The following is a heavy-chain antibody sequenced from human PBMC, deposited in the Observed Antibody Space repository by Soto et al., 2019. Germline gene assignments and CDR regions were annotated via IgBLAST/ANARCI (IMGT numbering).Heavy chain of an antibody. D-gene: IGHD3-10*01. J-gene: IGHJ5*02. V-gene: IGHV3-30*18. Sequence: PGGSLRLSCAASGFTFSSYGMHWVRQAPGKGLEWVAVISYDGSNKYYADSVKGRFTISRDNSKNTLYLQMNSLRAEDTAVYYCAKDSMVRGVIINYWFDPWGQGTLVTVSS. CDR1: GFTFSSYG. CDR3: AKDSMVRGVIINYWFDP. CDR2: ISYDGSNK.